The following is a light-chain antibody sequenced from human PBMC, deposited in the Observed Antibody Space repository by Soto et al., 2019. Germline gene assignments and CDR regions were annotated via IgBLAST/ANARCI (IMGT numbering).Light chain of an antibody. CDR1: QSVSNNY. V-gene: IGKV3-20*01. Sequence: EIVLTQSPGSLSLSPGERATLSCRASQSVSNNYLAWYQQKPGQAPRLLIYGASSRATGIPDRFSGSGSGTDFTLTISRLEPEDFAVYYCQRYNNWPLTFGGGTKVESK. J-gene: IGKJ4*01. CDR2: GAS. CDR3: QRYNNWPLT.